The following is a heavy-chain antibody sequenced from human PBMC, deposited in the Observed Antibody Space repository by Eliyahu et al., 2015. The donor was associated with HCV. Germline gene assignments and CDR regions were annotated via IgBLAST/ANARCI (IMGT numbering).Heavy chain of an antibody. CDR3: ARGGPYRGGVIVLDY. V-gene: IGHV4-34*01. CDR2: INHSGST. CDR1: GGSFSGYY. Sequence: QVQLQQWGAGLLKPSETLSLTCAVYGGSFSGYYWSWIRQPPGKGLEWIGEINHSGSTNYNPSLKSRVTISVDTSKNQFSLKLSSVTAADTAVYYCARGGPYRGGVIVLDYWGQGTLVTVSS. J-gene: IGHJ4*02. D-gene: IGHD3-16*02.